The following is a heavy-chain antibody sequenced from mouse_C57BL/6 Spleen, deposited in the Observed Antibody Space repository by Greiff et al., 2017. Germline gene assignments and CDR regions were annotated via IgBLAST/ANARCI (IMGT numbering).Heavy chain of an antibody. D-gene: IGHD6-2*01. CDR3: ARFSPYFDY. CDR2: ISYDGSN. CDR1: GYSITSGYY. Sequence: DVQLQESGPGLVKPSQSLSLTCSVTGYSITSGYYWNWIRQFPGNKLEWMGYISYDGSNNYNPSLKNRISITRDTSKNQFFLKLNSVTTEDTATYYCARFSPYFDYWGQGTTLTVSS. V-gene: IGHV3-6*01. J-gene: IGHJ2*01.